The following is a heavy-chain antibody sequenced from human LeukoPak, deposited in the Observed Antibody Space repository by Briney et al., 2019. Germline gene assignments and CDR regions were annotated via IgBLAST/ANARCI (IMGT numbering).Heavy chain of an antibody. V-gene: IGHV4-30-2*01. J-gene: IGHJ3*02. CDR1: GGSISSGGYS. CDR3: XXXXXXXTQTFAGGAFDI. Sequence: KSSETLSLTCAVSGGSISSGGYSWSWIRQPPGKGLEWIGYIYHSGSTYYNPSLKSRVTISVDRSKNQFSLKLSSVTAADPALDXXXXXXXXXTQTFAGGAFDIWGQGTMVTVSS. CDR2: IYHSGST.